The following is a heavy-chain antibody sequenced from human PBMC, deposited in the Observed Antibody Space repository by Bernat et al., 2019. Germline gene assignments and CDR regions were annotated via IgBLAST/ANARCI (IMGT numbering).Heavy chain of an antibody. CDR3: ARDPLVGATSGGNAFDI. D-gene: IGHD1-26*01. Sequence: QLQLQESGPGLVKPSETLSLTCTVSGGSISSSSYYWGWIRQPPGKGLEWIGSIYYSGSTYYNTSLKSRVTISVDTSKNQFSLKLSSVTAADTAVYYCARDPLVGATSGGNAFDIWGQGTMVTVSS. J-gene: IGHJ3*02. V-gene: IGHV4-39*07. CDR1: GGSISSSSYY. CDR2: IYYSGST.